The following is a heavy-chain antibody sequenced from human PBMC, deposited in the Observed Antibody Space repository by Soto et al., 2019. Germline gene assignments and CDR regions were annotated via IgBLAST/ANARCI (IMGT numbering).Heavy chain of an antibody. D-gene: IGHD3-22*01. V-gene: IGHV3-23*01. CDR2: ISGTTGKS. Sequence: VQLLESGGDLVQPGGSLRLSCEASGFTFSTYSMGWVRQAPGKGLEWVSTISGTTGKSYFADSVKGRFIISRDNSRNALYLQMSSLRAEDAAVYYCAKGGDDSGGQLRTSDFWGQGTLVTVSS. CDR3: AKGGDDSGGQLRTSDF. CDR1: GFTFSTYS. J-gene: IGHJ4*02.